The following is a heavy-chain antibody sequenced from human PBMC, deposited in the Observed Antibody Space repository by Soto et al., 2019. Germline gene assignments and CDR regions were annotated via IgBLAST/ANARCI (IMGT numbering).Heavy chain of an antibody. Sequence: SGPTLVNPTQTLTLTCTVSGFSLTSRGMTLGWIRQPPGKAPEWLALSTQYSPSLQSRLTFTTDTSNNQVVLTMTNMDPVDTATYYCTLRHDSSRGQIYWGQGIMVTVSS. CDR1: GFSLTSRGMT. J-gene: IGHJ4*02. CDR2: ST. D-gene: IGHD2-2*01. V-gene: IGHV2-5*01. CDR3: TLRHDSSRGQIY.